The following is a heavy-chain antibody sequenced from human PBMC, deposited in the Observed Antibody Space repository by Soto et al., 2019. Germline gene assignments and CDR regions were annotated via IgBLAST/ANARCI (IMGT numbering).Heavy chain of an antibody. CDR1: GFTFSSYA. D-gene: IGHD4-4*01. CDR3: AKASYDYSILPQWDY. Sequence: GGSLRLSCAASGFTFSSYAMSWVRQAPGKGLEWVSAISGSGGSTYYADSVKGRFTISRDNSKNTLYLQMNSLRPEDTAVYYCAKASYDYSILPQWDYWGQGTLVTVSS. V-gene: IGHV3-23*01. J-gene: IGHJ4*02. CDR2: ISGSGGST.